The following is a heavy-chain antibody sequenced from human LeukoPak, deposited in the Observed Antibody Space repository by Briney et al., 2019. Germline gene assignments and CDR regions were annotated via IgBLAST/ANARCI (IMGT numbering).Heavy chain of an antibody. D-gene: IGHD3-10*01. CDR2: IDPSSTYI. CDR3: ARGTWGSGSYYKPFDP. J-gene: IGHJ5*02. CDR1: RFTFSSYT. V-gene: IGHV3-21*01. Sequence: GGSLRLSCSASRFTFSSYTMNWVRQAPGKGLEWVSSIDPSSTYIYYADSVKGRFTISRDNAQNSLYLQMNSLRAEDTAVYYCARGTWGSGSYYKPFDPWGQGTLVTVSS.